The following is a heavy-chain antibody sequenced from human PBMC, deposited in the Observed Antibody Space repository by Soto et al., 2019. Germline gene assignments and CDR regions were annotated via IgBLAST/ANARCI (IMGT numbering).Heavy chain of an antibody. V-gene: IGHV6-1*01. CDR1: GDSVSSKSAA. D-gene: IGHD6-13*01. J-gene: IGHJ4*02. CDR2: TYYRSKWYS. Sequence: QAQLQQSGPVLVKPSQTLSLTCAISGDSVSSKSAAWTWIRQSPSRGLEWLGRTYYRSKWYSDYAVPVRSRITINADTTRNHFSLQVNSVTPDDTAVYFCARQGSSWFDYWGQGALVTVSS. CDR3: ARQGSSWFDY.